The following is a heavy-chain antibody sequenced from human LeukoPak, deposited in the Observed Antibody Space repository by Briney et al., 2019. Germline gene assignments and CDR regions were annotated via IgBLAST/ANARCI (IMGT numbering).Heavy chain of an antibody. Sequence: GGSLRLSCAASGFTFSSYAMTWVRQAPGKGLEWVSAISGSGGITYYADSVKGRFTISRDNSKNTLYLQMSSLRAEDTAVYYCARDSRSVVVPAAIRANFDYWGQGTLVTVSS. J-gene: IGHJ4*02. V-gene: IGHV3-23*01. CDR1: GFTFSSYA. CDR3: ARDSRSVVVPAAIRANFDY. D-gene: IGHD2-2*01. CDR2: ISGSGGIT.